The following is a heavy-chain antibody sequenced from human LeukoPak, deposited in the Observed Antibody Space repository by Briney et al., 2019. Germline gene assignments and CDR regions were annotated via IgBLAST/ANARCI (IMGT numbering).Heavy chain of an antibody. CDR2: IYYSWST. CDR1: GGSISSYY. J-gene: IGHJ3*02. V-gene: IGHV4-59*01. CDR3: ARVVVVAAVISDAFDI. D-gene: IGHD2-15*01. Sequence: SETLSLTCTVSGGSISSYYWSWIRQPPGKGLEGIGYIYYSWSTNYNPSLKSRVTISVDTSKNQFSLKLSSVTAADTAVYYCARVVVVAAVISDAFDIWGQGTMVTVSS.